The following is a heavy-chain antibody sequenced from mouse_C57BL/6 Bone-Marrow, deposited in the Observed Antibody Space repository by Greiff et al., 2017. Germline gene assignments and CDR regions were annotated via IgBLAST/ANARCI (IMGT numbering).Heavy chain of an antibody. CDR1: GYSITSGYY. V-gene: IGHV3-6*01. J-gene: IGHJ4*01. Sequence: EVQLVESGPGLVKPSQSLSLTCSVTGYSITSGYYWNWIRKFPGNKLEWMGYMSYDGSNNYNPSLKNRISITRDTSKNQFFLKLNSVTTEDTATYYCARADYWGQGTSVTVSS. CDR2: MSYDGSN. CDR3: ARADY.